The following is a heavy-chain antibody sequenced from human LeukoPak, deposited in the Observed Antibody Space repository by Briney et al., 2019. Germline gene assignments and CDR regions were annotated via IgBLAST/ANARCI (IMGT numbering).Heavy chain of an antibody. CDR3: ARDIFGSGSYYINYFDY. J-gene: IGHJ4*02. Sequence: SQTLSLTCAISGDSVSSNSAAWNWIRQSPSRGLELLGRTYYRSKWYNDYAVSVKSRITIHPDTSKNQISLQLNSVTPEDTAVYYCARDIFGSGSYYINYFDYWGQGTLVTVSS. D-gene: IGHD3-10*01. CDR1: GDSVSSNSAA. CDR2: TYYRSKWYN. V-gene: IGHV6-1*01.